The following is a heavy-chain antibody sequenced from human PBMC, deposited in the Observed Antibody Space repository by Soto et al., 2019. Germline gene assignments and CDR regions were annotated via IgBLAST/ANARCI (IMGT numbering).Heavy chain of an antibody. D-gene: IGHD3-10*01. CDR3: ARDRLGGVWSMVRGRHAFDI. J-gene: IGHJ3*02. CDR2: INPSGGST. V-gene: IGHV1-46*03. CDR1: GYTFTSYY. Sequence: ASVKVSCKASGYTFTSYYMHWVRQAPGQGLEWMGIINPSGGSTSYAQKFQGRVTMTRDTSTSTVYMELSSLRSEDTAVYYCARDRLGGVWSMVRGRHAFDIWGQGTMVTVSS.